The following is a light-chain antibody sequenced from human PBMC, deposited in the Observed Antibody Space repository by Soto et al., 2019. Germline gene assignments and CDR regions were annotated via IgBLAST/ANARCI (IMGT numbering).Light chain of an antibody. CDR2: DVS. J-gene: IGLJ1*01. Sequence: QLVLTQPASVSGSPGQSITISCTGTSSDVGGYNYVSWYQQHPGKAPKLMIYDVSNRPSGVSNRFSGSKSGNTASLTISGLQAEDEADYYCSSYTSSSRNVFGTGTKVTVL. CDR3: SSYTSSSRNV. V-gene: IGLV2-14*01. CDR1: SSDVGGYNY.